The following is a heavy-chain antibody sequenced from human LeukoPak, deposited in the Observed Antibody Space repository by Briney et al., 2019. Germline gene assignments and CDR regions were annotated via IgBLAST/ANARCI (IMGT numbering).Heavy chain of an antibody. D-gene: IGHD3-22*01. CDR1: GFTFSTYT. Sequence: GESLRLSCVASGFTFSTYTMNWVRQAPGKGLEWFSSITSSSSYIYYADSVKGRFTISRDNAKNSLYLQMNSLRAEDTAVYYCARHVVAVGFDYWGQGTLVTVSS. V-gene: IGHV3-21*01. CDR3: ARHVVAVGFDY. J-gene: IGHJ4*02. CDR2: ITSSSSYI.